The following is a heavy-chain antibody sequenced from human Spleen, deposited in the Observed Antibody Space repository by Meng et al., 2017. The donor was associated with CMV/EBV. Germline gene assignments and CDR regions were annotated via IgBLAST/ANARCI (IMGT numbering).Heavy chain of an antibody. CDR3: VRGRYCRRNTCRHYVDHYYGMDV. D-gene: IGHD2-15*01. Sequence: SVKVSCKASGGTFSNNAINWVRQAPGQGLEWMGGIIPILGIVNYAQKFQDRVMIATDESTSSVYMELTSLRSDDTAIYYCVRGRYCRRNTCRHYVDHYYGMDVWGQGTAVTVSS. J-gene: IGHJ6*02. CDR1: GGTFSNNA. CDR2: IIPILGIV. V-gene: IGHV1-69*10.